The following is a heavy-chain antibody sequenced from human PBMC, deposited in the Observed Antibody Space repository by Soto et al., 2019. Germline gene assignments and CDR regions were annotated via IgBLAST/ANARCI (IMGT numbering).Heavy chain of an antibody. Sequence: QVQLKESGPGLVKPSETLALTCTVSGGSIGSYYWSWIRQPPGRGLEWIGGVYYSDGTNYNPSLKSRVTMSMDKSNNQFSRRLSSVTAADTAVYYCARTESSSWSFFYYGMDVWGQGTTVTVSS. V-gene: IGHV4-4*07. D-gene: IGHD6-13*01. CDR1: GGSIGSYY. CDR3: ARTESSSWSFFYYGMDV. CDR2: VYYSDGT. J-gene: IGHJ6*02.